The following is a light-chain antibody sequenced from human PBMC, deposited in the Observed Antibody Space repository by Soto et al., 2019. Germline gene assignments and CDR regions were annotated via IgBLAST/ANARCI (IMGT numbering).Light chain of an antibody. CDR3: QHLNNYPPFT. Sequence: IQLTQSPSSLSASLGDRVSITCRASQDIKTYLAWYQQKRGKAPKLLISGTFTLQSGVPSRFNGSGSGTDFTLTISRLQPEDFATYYCQHLNNYPPFTFGPGTKVDLE. V-gene: IGKV1-9*01. CDR2: GTF. J-gene: IGKJ3*01. CDR1: QDIKTY.